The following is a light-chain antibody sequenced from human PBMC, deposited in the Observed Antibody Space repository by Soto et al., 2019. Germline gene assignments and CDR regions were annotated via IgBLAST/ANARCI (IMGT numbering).Light chain of an antibody. CDR3: QHYNSYSEA. V-gene: IGKV1-5*03. CDR2: KAS. Sequence: DIQITSFPPTLLDSVEAKAPIPCGPSQTISSWLAWYQQKPGKAPKLLIYKASTLKSGVPSRFSGSGSGTEFTLTISSLQPDDFATYYCQHYNSYSEAFGQGTKVDIK. CDR1: QTISSW. J-gene: IGKJ1*01.